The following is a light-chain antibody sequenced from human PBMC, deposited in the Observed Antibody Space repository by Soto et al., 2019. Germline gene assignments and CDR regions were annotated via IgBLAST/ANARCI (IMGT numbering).Light chain of an antibody. CDR2: EVH. CDR3: SSYAASTTLL. CDR1: SSDVGTYDR. J-gene: IGLJ2*01. V-gene: IGLV2-18*02. Sequence: QSALTQPPSVSGSPGQSVTISCIGTSSDVGTYDRVSWYQAPPGTAPKLIIYEVHYRPSGVPDRFSGSKSGNTASLTISGLQAEDEADYYCSSYAASTTLLFGGGTKQTVL.